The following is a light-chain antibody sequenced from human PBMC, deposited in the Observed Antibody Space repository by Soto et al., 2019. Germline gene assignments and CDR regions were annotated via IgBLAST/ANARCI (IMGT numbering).Light chain of an antibody. J-gene: IGLJ2*01. CDR3: QAWGTGFSVV. V-gene: IGLV4-69*01. Sequence: QLVLTQSPSASASLGASVKFTCTLSSGHSSYAIAWHQQQPEKGPRYLMKLNSDGSHNKGDGIPDRFSGSSSGAERYLTISSLQSEEEADDYCQAWGTGFSVVFGGGTKVAAL. CDR1: SGHSSYA. CDR2: LNSDGSH.